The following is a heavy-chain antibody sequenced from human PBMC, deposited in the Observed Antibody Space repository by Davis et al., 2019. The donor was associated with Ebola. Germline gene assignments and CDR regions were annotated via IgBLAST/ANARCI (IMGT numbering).Heavy chain of an antibody. D-gene: IGHD3-22*01. J-gene: IGHJ4*02. V-gene: IGHV3-9*01. CDR2: ISWNSGSI. CDR3: AKSYGLVIGEGVDY. Sequence: GGSLRLSCAASGFTFADYAMHWVRQAPGKGLEWVSGISWNSGSIGYADSVKGRFTISRDNAKNSLYLQMNSLRAEDTALYYCAKSYGLVIGEGVDYWGQGTLVTVSS. CDR1: GFTFADYA.